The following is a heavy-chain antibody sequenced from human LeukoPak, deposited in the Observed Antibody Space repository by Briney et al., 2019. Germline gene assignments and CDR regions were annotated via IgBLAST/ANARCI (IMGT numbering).Heavy chain of an antibody. CDR1: GFTVSSNF. V-gene: IGHV3-20*04. CDR2: INWNGGST. Sequence: GGSLRLSCAASGFTVSSNFLSWVRQAPGKGLEWVSGINWNGGSTGYADSVKGRFTISRDNAKNSLYLQMNSLRAEDTALYYCARGRYGRYAFDIWGQGTMVTVSS. CDR3: ARGRYGRYAFDI. J-gene: IGHJ3*02. D-gene: IGHD1-14*01.